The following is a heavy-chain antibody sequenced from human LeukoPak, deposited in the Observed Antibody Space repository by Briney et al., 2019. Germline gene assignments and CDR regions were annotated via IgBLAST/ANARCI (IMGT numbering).Heavy chain of an antibody. V-gene: IGHV4-31*03. CDR3: ARGTNCSGGSCYSPWFDP. Sequence: SETLSLACTVSGGSFSSGGYYWSWIRQHPGKGLEWIGYIYYSGSTYYNPSLKSRVTISVDTSKNQFSLKLSSVTAADTAVYYCARGTNCSGGSCYSPWFDPWGQGTLVTVSS. CDR2: IYYSGST. CDR1: GGSFSSGGYY. D-gene: IGHD2-15*01. J-gene: IGHJ5*02.